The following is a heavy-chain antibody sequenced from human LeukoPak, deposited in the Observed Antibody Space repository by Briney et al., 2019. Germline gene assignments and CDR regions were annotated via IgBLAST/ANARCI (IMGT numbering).Heavy chain of an antibody. J-gene: IGHJ3*02. V-gene: IGHV3-49*03. CDR1: GFTFGDYV. Sequence: GGSLRLSCTASGFTFGDYVMSWFGQAPGKGLEGEGLIRRKTYGETTEYAASVEGRFTISRDDSKSVAYLQMNSLKAEDTALYYCTRSHCSGSICYVGAFDIWGQGTMVTVSS. D-gene: IGHD2-2*01. CDR3: TRSHCSGSICYVGAFDI. CDR2: IRRKTYGETT.